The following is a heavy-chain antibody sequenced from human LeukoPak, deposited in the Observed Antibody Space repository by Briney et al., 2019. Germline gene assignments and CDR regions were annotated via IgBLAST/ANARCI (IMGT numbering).Heavy chain of an antibody. D-gene: IGHD6-19*01. J-gene: IGHJ4*02. CDR1: GYPFSTYA. Sequence: ASVKVSCKASGYPFSTYAMHWVRQAPGQRLEWMGWINADNGNTKYSQEFQGRVTMTTDTSTSTAYMELRSLRSDDTAVYYCAREGIAVPGTGDYWGQGTLVTVSS. CDR2: INADNGNT. V-gene: IGHV1-3*01. CDR3: AREGIAVPGTGDY.